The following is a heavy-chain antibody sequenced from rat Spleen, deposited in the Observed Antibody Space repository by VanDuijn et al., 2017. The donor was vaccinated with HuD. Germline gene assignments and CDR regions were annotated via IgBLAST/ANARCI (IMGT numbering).Heavy chain of an antibody. CDR1: GFSLSNYG. CDR3: TSPFRWFAY. Sequence: QVQLKESGPGLVQPSQTLSLTCTVSGFSLSNYGVIWVRQPPGKGLEWMGVIWGNGNANFNSALKSRLSISRDTSQSQVFLKMNSLQTEDTAIYFCTSPFRWFAYWGQGTLVTVSS. J-gene: IGHJ3*01. CDR2: IWGNGNA. V-gene: IGHV2-13*01.